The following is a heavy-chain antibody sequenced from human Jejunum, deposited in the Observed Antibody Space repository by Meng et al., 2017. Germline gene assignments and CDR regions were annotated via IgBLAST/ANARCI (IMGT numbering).Heavy chain of an antibody. CDR2: INADSGNT. V-gene: IGHV1-3*01. CDR3: ARVEGDGYNYSYYYYGMDV. D-gene: IGHD5-24*01. CDR1: GYTFSYYA. J-gene: IGHJ6*02. Sequence: ASVKVSCKASGYTFSYYAMHWVRQAPGQRPEWMGWINADSGNTKYSRNLQGRVTITRDTSTNTVYMELRSLRSEDTAIYYCARVEGDGYNYSYYYYGMDVWGQGNTVNGAS.